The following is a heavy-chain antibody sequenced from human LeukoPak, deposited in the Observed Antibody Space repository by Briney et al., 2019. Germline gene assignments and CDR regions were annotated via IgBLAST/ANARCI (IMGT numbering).Heavy chain of an antibody. J-gene: IGHJ3*02. Sequence: GGSLRLSCAASGFTVSSIHMVWVRQAPGKGLEWVSVTYTGGNSYYVDSVKGRFIISRDISKNTLYLQMNSLRAEDSALYYCARGGRGSAAVVAPRSFDIWGQGTMVTVSS. CDR1: GFTVSSIH. V-gene: IGHV3-53*01. D-gene: IGHD3-22*01. CDR3: ARGGRGSAAVVAPRSFDI. CDR2: TYTGGNS.